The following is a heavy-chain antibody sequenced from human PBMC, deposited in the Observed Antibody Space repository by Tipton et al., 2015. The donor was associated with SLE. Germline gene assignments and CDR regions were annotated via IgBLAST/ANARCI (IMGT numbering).Heavy chain of an antibody. D-gene: IGHD5-24*01. CDR1: GFTFSSYA. V-gene: IGHV3-23*01. CDR3: TTGGWQVFDY. Sequence: SLRLSCAASGFTFSSYAMSWVRPAPGKGLEWVSVISGSGGSTYYADSVKGRFTISRDNSRDNSKNTLYLQMNSLRTEDTAVYYCTTGGWQVFDYWGQATLVFVSS. J-gene: IGHJ4*02. CDR2: ISGSGGST.